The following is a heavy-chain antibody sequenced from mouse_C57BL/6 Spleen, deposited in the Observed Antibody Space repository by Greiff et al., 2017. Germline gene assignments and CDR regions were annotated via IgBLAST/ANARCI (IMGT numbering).Heavy chain of an antibody. CDR2: INYDGSST. V-gene: IGHV5-16*01. D-gene: IGHD1-1*01. J-gene: IGHJ3*01. CDR3: ARDKYYGSSYGGFAY. CDR1: GFTFSDYY. Sequence: EVKLMESEGGLVQPGSSMKLSCTASGFTFSDYYMAWVRQVPEKGLEWVANINYDGSSTYYLDSLKSRFIISRDNAKNILYLQMSSLKSEDTATXYCARDKYYGSSYGGFAYWGQGTLVTVSA.